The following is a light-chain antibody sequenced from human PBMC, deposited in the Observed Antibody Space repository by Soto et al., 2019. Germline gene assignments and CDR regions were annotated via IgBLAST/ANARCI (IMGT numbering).Light chain of an antibody. CDR2: EVN. J-gene: IGLJ1*01. CDR1: STDVGSYNY. V-gene: IGLV2-8*01. CDR3: SSYLNYNSEV. Sequence: QSALTQPPSASGSPGQSVTISCTGTSTDVGSYNYVSWYQRHPGKAPKLIIYEVNKRPSGVPDRFSGSKSGNTASLTVSGLQAEDEADYYCSSYLNYNSEVFGTGTRSPS.